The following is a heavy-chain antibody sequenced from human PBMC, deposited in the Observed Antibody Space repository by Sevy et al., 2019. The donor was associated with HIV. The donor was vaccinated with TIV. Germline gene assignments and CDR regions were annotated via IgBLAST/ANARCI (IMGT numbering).Heavy chain of an antibody. J-gene: IGHJ4*02. Sequence: GGSLRLSCAASGFTFSSYSMNWVRQAPGKGLEWVSYISSSSSTIYYADSVKGRFTISRDNAKNSLYLQINSLRAEDTAVYYCARDFIAAAVYFDYWGQGTLVTVSS. D-gene: IGHD6-13*01. CDR3: ARDFIAAAVYFDY. CDR1: GFTFSSYS. CDR2: ISSSSSTI. V-gene: IGHV3-48*01.